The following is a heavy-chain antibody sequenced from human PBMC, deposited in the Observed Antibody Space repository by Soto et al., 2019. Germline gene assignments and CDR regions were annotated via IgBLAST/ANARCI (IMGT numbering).Heavy chain of an antibody. V-gene: IGHV3-7*05. Sequence: GGSLRLSCAASGFTFSRYWMSWVRQAPGKGLEWVANIKQDGSEKYYVDSVKGRFTMSRDKAKNSLYLQMNSLRAEDTAVYYCARIAAVVLYYYYYGMDVWGQGTTVTVSS. J-gene: IGHJ6*02. CDR1: GFTFSRYW. CDR2: IKQDGSEK. D-gene: IGHD6-13*01. CDR3: ARIAAVVLYYYYYGMDV.